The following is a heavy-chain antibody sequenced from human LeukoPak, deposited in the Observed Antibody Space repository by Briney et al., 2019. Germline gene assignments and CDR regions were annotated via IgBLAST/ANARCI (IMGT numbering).Heavy chain of an antibody. V-gene: IGHV4-59*01. D-gene: IGHD6-6*01. CDR1: GGSISNYY. CDR3: ARRTDSGSWYFDL. Sequence: PSETLSLTCTVSGGSISNYYCSWIRQPPGMGLEWIGNIYYSGSTNYNPSLKSRVTISVETSKNQFSLKLSSVTAADTAVYYCARRTDSGSWYFDLWGRGTLVTVSS. CDR2: IYYSGST. J-gene: IGHJ2*01.